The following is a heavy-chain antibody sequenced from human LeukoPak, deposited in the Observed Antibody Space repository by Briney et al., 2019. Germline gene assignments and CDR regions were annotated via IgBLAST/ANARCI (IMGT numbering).Heavy chain of an antibody. J-gene: IGHJ4*02. Sequence: GGSLRLSCAASGFTFSSSAMSWVRQAPGKGLEWVSAISNNGGYTYYADSVQDRFTISRDSSKSTLCLQMNSLRAEDTAVYYCAKQLGYCSDGSCYFPYWGQGTLVTVSS. CDR3: AKQLGYCSDGSCYFPY. V-gene: IGHV3-23*01. CDR1: GFTFSSSA. CDR2: ISNNGGYT. D-gene: IGHD2-15*01.